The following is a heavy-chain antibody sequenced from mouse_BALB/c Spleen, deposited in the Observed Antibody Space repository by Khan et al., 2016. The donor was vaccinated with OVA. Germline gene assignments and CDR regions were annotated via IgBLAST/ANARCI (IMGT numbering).Heavy chain of an antibody. J-gene: IGHJ1*01. V-gene: IGHV3-2*02. CDR2: ISYSNST. CDR1: GYSITSDYA. Sequence: EVQLQESGPGLVKPSQSLSLTCTVTGYSITSDYAWNWIRQFPGNKLEWMGYISYSNSTNYNPSLKSRISITRAPSKNQFFLQLNSVTTEDTATYYCSRYLFYDGRGYFDVWGAGTTVTVSS. D-gene: IGHD2-12*01. CDR3: SRYLFYDGRGYFDV.